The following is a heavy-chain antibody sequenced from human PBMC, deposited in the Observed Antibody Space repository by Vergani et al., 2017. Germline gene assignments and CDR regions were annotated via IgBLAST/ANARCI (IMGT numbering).Heavy chain of an antibody. CDR3: ARGRLGPYYYYYMDV. D-gene: IGHD6-19*01. CDR1: GGSISSSTYY. CDR2: IYYSGST. Sequence: QLQLQESGPGLVQPSETLSLICTVSGGSISSSTYYWGWIRQPPGKGLEWIGNIYYSGSTYYNPSLKSRVTISVDTSKNQFSLKLSSVTAADTAVYYWARGRLGPYYYYYMDVWGKGTTVTVSS. V-gene: IGHV4-39*01. J-gene: IGHJ6*03.